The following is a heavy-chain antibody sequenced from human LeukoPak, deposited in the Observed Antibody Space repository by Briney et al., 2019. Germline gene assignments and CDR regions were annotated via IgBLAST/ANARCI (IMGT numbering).Heavy chain of an antibody. CDR1: GGSISSGSYY. CDR2: IYTSGST. Sequence: PSETLSLTCTVSGGSISSGSYYWSWIRQPAGKGLEWIGRIYTSGSTNYNPSLKSRVTISVDTSKNQFSLKLSSVTAADTAVYYCARLEQLVPDYWGQGTLVTVSS. V-gene: IGHV4-61*02. CDR3: ARLEQLVPDY. D-gene: IGHD6-13*01. J-gene: IGHJ4*02.